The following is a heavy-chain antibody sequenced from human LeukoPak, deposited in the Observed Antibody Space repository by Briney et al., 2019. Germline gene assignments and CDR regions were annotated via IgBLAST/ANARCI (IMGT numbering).Heavy chain of an antibody. J-gene: IGHJ3*02. D-gene: IGHD2-2*01. CDR3: ATVSLIVPAALHAFDI. CDR2: FDPEDGET. V-gene: IGHV1-24*01. CDR1: GYTLTELS. Sequence: ASVKVSCKVSGYTLTELSMHWVRQAPGKGLEWMGGFDPEDGETIYAQKFQGRVTMTEDTSTDTAYMELSSLRSEDTAVYYCATVSLIVPAALHAFDIWGQGTMVTVSS.